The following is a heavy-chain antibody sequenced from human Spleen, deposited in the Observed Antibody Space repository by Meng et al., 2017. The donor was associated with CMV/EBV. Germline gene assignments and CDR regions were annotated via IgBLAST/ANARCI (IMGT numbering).Heavy chain of an antibody. D-gene: IGHD2-2*01. CDR3: ARDIEYCSGTGCYEDCFDP. CDR1: FTHYG. V-gene: IGHV1-18*04. J-gene: IGHJ5*02. CDR2: LSPYNGDT. Sequence: FTHYGISWVRQAPGQGLEWMGWLSPYNGDTNYARNLRGRVTMTTDTPTSTAYMELRSLRSDDTAVYYCARDIEYCSGTGCYEDCFDPWGQGTLVTVSS.